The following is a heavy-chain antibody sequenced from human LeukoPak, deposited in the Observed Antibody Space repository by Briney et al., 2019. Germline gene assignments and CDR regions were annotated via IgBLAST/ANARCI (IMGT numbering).Heavy chain of an antibody. D-gene: IGHD6-6*01. J-gene: IGHJ6*03. Sequence: GASVKVSCKASGYTFTSYGISWVRQAPGQGLEWMGGIIPIFGTANYAQKFQGRVTITADKSTSTAYMELSSLRSEDTAVYYCAREQQLVAYYYMDVWGKGTTVTVSS. V-gene: IGHV1-69*06. CDR3: AREQQLVAYYYMDV. CDR1: GYTFTSYG. CDR2: IIPIFGTA.